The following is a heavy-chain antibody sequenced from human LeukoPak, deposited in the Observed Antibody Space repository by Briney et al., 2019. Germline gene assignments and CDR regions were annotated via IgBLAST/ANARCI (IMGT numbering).Heavy chain of an antibody. CDR3: AIGGEGSGTYFGH. J-gene: IGHJ1*01. V-gene: IGHV3-48*03. D-gene: IGHD1-26*01. CDR1: GFSFDRYE. Sequence: GGSLRLSCAASGFSFDRYEMNWVRRAPGRGLEWISYVSANGATTYYAKSVRGRFSISRDNAKTSLSLQMNSLRVEDTAVYYCAIGGEGSGTYFGHWGQGTLVTVFS. CDR2: VSANGATT.